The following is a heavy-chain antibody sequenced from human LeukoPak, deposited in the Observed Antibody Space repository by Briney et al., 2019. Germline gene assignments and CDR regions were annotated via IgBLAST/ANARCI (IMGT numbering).Heavy chain of an antibody. CDR2: INHSGST. Sequence: SETLSLTCAVYGGSFSGYYWSWIRQPPGKGLEWIGEINHSGSTNYNPSLKSRVTISVDTSKNQFSLKLSSVTAADTALYYCARVRGGSIAAAGTHYYGMDVWGQGTTVTVSS. CDR1: GGSFSGYY. D-gene: IGHD6-13*01. CDR3: ARVRGGSIAAAGTHYYGMDV. V-gene: IGHV4-34*01. J-gene: IGHJ6*02.